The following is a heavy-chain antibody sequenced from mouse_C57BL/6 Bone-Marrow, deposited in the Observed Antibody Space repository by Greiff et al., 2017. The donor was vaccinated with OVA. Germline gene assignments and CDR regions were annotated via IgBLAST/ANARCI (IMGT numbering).Heavy chain of an antibody. V-gene: IGHV1-61*01. CDR1: GYTFTSYW. J-gene: IGHJ4*01. CDR3: ARRGGSPLAMDY. CDR2: IYPSDSET. Sequence: VKLQQPGAELVRPGSSVKLSCKASGYTFTSYWMDWVKQRPGQGLEWIGNIYPSDSETHYNQKFKDKATLTVDKSSSTAYMQLSSLTSEDSAVYYCARRGGSPLAMDYWGQGTSVTVSS. D-gene: IGHD6-1*01.